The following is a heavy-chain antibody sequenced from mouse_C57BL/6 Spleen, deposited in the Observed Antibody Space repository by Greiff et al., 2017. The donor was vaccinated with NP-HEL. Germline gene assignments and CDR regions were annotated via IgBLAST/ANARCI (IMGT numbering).Heavy chain of an antibody. CDR2: IWSDGST. V-gene: IGHV2-6*03. CDR1: GFSLTSYG. CDR3: ARPNYYGRSYAMDY. J-gene: IGHJ4*01. D-gene: IGHD1-1*01. Sequence: VKLMESGPGLVAPSQCLSITCTVSGFSLTSYGVHWVRQPPGKGLEWLVVIWSDGSTTYNSALKSRLSISKDNSKSQVFLKMNSLQTDDTAMYYCARPNYYGRSYAMDYWGQGTSVTVSS.